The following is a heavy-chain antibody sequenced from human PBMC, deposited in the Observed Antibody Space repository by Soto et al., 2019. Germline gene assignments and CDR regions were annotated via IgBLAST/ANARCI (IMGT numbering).Heavy chain of an antibody. D-gene: IGHD2-15*01. CDR1: GGSISSGGYS. CDR3: ARTCSGDSCYSGIDY. V-gene: IGHV4-30-2*01. J-gene: IGHJ4*02. Sequence: SETLSLTCAVSGGSISSGGYSWSWIRQPPGKGLEWIGYIYHSGSTYYNPSLKSRVTISVDRSKNQFSLKLSSVTAADTAVYYCARTCSGDSCYSGIDYWGQGTLVTVSS. CDR2: IYHSGST.